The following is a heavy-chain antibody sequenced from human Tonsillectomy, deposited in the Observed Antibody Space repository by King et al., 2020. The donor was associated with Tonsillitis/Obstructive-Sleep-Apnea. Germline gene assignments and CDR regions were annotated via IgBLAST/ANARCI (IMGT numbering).Heavy chain of an antibody. CDR3: AREPQAGTVRRFDP. CDR2: ISSSSSYI. D-gene: IGHD6-13*01. CDR1: GFTFSSYS. J-gene: IGHJ5*02. V-gene: IGHV3-21*01. Sequence: VQLVESGGGLVKPGGSLRLSCAASGFTFSSYSMNWVRQAPGKGLEWVSSISSSSSYIYYADSVKGRFTISRDNAKNSLYLQMNSLRAEDTAVYYCAREPQAGTVRRFDPWGQGTLVTVSS.